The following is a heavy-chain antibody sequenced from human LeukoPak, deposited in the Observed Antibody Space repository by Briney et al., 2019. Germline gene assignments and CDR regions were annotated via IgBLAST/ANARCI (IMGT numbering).Heavy chain of an antibody. Sequence: WASVKVSCKASGGTFSSYAISWVRQAPGQGLEWMGGIIPIFGTANYAQKFQGRVTITADESPSTAYMELSSLRSEDTAVYYCARDPHHDYGGNGDYWGQGTLVTVSS. CDR2: IIPIFGTA. V-gene: IGHV1-69*13. CDR3: ARDPHHDYGGNGDY. J-gene: IGHJ4*02. CDR1: GGTFSSYA. D-gene: IGHD4-23*01.